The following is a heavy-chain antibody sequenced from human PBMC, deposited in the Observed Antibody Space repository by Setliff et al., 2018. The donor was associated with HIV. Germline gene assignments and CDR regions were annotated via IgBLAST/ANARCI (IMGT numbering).Heavy chain of an antibody. V-gene: IGHV3-11*01. Sequence: PGGSLRLSCETSGFIFTNAWMSWVRQSPRKGLEWLSYISSSGTTTYHADSVKGRFTISRDNSRSTVYLQMNSLRGEDTAVYYCAKGTKDDILTAYHAFDTWAKGQWSPSPQ. CDR2: ISSSGTTT. CDR3: AKGTKDDILTAYHAFDT. J-gene: IGHJ3*02. D-gene: IGHD3-9*01. CDR1: GFIFTNAW.